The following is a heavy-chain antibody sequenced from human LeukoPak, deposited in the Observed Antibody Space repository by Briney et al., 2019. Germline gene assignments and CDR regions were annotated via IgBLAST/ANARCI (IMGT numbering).Heavy chain of an antibody. J-gene: IGHJ4*02. D-gene: IGHD3-3*01. CDR1: GYSISSGYY. CDR3: ARRYYDFWSGYFYFHY. Sequence: SETLSLTCAVSGYSISSGYYWGWIRQPPGKGLEWIGSIYHSGSTYYNPSLKSRVTISVDTSKNQFSLKLSSVTAADTAVYYCARRYYDFWSGYFYFHYWGQGTLVTVSS. V-gene: IGHV4-38-2*01. CDR2: IYHSGST.